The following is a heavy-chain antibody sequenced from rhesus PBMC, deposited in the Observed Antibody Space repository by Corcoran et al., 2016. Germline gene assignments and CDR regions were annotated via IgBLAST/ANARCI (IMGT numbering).Heavy chain of an antibody. CDR3: ARDPKAMTLDY. V-gene: IGHV4-65*01. CDR2: ISGSSGRT. D-gene: IGHD1-32*01. Sequence: QVQLQESGPGLVKPSETLSLTCAVSGGSVSSSNWWSWIRQPPGKGLEWIGYISGSSGRTYYNPSLKSRVTISTDTSKHQFSLKLSSVTAADTAVYYCARDPKAMTLDYWGQGVLVTVSS. CDR1: GGSVSSSNW. J-gene: IGHJ4*01.